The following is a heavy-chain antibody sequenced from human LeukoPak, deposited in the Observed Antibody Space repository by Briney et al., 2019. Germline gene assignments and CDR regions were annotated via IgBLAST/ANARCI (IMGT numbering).Heavy chain of an antibody. Sequence: GGSLRLSCAASGFTFDDYAMHWVRQAPGKGLEWVSGISWNSGSTYYADSVKGRFTISRDNSRNTLYLQMNSLRAEDTAVYYCAKDLRWSNYWGQGTLVTVSS. CDR3: AKDLRWSNY. CDR1: GFTFDDYA. J-gene: IGHJ4*02. CDR2: ISWNSGST. D-gene: IGHD2-15*01. V-gene: IGHV3-23*01.